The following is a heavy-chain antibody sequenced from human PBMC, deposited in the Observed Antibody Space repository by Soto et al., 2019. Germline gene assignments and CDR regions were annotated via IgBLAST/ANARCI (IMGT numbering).Heavy chain of an antibody. CDR3: TRSRGAGRSQDL. CDR1: GLIVSDNF. CDR2: IYSGGGT. Sequence: EGQLVESGGGLVQPGGSLRLSCAASGLIVSDNFLSWVRQAPGKGLEWVSVIYSGGGTDYADSVKGRFTVSRDNSQNTLYLRMNSLRAEDTAVYYCTRSRGAGRSQDLWGQGTMVIVSS. V-gene: IGHV3-66*01. D-gene: IGHD3-16*01. J-gene: IGHJ3*01.